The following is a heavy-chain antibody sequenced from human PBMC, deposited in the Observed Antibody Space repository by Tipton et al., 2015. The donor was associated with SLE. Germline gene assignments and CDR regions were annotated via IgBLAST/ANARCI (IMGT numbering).Heavy chain of an antibody. CDR3: SRSAGYGSSWAHFDY. CDR1: GDSIGSSSNY. J-gene: IGHJ4*02. Sequence: TLSLTCTVSGDSIGSSSNYWGWIRQPPGKGLEWIGYIYYSGSTNYNPSPKSRVTISVDTSKNQFSLKLSSVTAADTAVYYCSRSAGYGSSWAHFDYWGQGTLVTVSS. D-gene: IGHD6-13*01. V-gene: IGHV4-61*05. CDR2: IYYSGST.